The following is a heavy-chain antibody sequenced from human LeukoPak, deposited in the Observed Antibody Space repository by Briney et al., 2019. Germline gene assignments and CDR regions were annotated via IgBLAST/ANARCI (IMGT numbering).Heavy chain of an antibody. J-gene: IGHJ4*02. CDR1: GYSFSTYW. CDR3: ATDLGSSRPNF. V-gene: IGHV3-7*01. Sequence: GGSLRLSCAASGYSFSTYWMSWVRQAPGKGLEWVANIKQDGSEKYYVDSAKGRFTISRDNAKNSLYLQMNSLTAEDTAVYYCATDLGSSRPNFWGQGILVTVSS. D-gene: IGHD6-13*01. CDR2: IKQDGSEK.